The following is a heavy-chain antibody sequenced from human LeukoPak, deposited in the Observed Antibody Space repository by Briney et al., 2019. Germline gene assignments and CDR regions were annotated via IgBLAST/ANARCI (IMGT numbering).Heavy chain of an antibody. V-gene: IGHV4-38-2*01. CDR3: ARRPSAGAFDI. J-gene: IGHJ3*02. Sequence: SETLSLTCAVSGYSISSGYYWGWIRPPPGKGLEWIGSIYHSGTTFCNSSLKSRLTISVDTSKNHFSLKLSSVTTSDTAVYYCARRPSAGAFDIWGQGTMVTVSS. CDR1: GYSISSGYY. CDR2: IYHSGTT.